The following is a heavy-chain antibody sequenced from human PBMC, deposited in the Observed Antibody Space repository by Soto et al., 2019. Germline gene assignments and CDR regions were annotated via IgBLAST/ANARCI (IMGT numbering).Heavy chain of an antibody. CDR3: ARDYAQDIVVVPAAVYYYYYGMDV. J-gene: IGHJ6*02. D-gene: IGHD2-2*01. V-gene: IGHV1-18*01. Sequence: QVQLVQSGAEVKKPGASVKVSCKASGYTFTSYGISWVRQAPGQGLEWMGWISAYNGNTNYAQKLQGRVTMTTDTSTSTAYMELRSLGSDDTAVYYCARDYAQDIVVVPAAVYYYYYGMDVWGQGTTVTVSS. CDR2: ISAYNGNT. CDR1: GYTFTSYG.